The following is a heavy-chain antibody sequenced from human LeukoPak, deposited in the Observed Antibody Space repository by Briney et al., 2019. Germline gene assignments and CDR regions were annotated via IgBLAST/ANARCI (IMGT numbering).Heavy chain of an antibody. CDR3: ARLYWGYQLLYSDY. J-gene: IGHJ4*02. CDR2: IYYSGST. Sequence: SQTLSLTCTVSGGSISSGGYYWSWIRQHPGKGLEWIGYIYYSGSTYYNPSLKSRVTISVDTSKNQFSLKLSSVIAADTAVYYCARLYWGYQLLYSDYWGQGTLVTVSS. D-gene: IGHD2-2*01. CDR1: GGSISSGGYY. V-gene: IGHV4-31*03.